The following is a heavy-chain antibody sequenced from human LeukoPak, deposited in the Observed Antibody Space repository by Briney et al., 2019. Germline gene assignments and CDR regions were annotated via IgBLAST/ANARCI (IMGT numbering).Heavy chain of an antibody. J-gene: IGHJ4*02. CDR2: ISGSGGST. V-gene: IGHV3-23*01. Sequence: GGSLRLSCAASGFTFSAYAMNWVRQAPGKGLEWVSVISGSGGSTYYADSVKGRFTISRDNSKNTLYLEMNSLRAEDTAVYYCAKDFGVVPARYFDRWGQGTLVTVSS. CDR1: GFTFSAYA. CDR3: AKDFGVVPARYFDR. D-gene: IGHD2-2*01.